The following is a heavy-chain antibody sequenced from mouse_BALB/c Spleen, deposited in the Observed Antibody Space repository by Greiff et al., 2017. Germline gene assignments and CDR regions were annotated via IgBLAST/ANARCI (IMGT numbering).Heavy chain of an antibody. CDR1: GFTFTDYY. V-gene: IGHV7-3*02. CDR3: ARDRGYGSRDYFDY. D-gene: IGHD1-1*01. J-gene: IGHJ2*01. Sequence: EVMLVESGGGLVQPGGSLRLSCATSGFTFTDYYMSWVRQPPGKALEWLGFIRNKANGYTTEYSASVKGRFTISRDNSQSILYLQMNTLRAEDSATYYCARDRGYGSRDYFDYWGQGTTLTVSS. CDR2: IRNKANGYTT.